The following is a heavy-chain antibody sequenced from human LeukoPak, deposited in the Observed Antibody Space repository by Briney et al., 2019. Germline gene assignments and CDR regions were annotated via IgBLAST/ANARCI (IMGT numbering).Heavy chain of an antibody. CDR2: IIPILGIA. V-gene: IGHV1-69*04. CDR1: GGTFSSYA. CDR3: ARASYCSSTSCYYYYYGMDV. Sequence: SVKVSCKASGGTFSSYAISWVRQAPGQGLEWMGRIIPILGIANYAQKFQGRVTITADKSTGTAYMELSSLRSEDTAVYYCARASYCSSTSCYYYYYGMDVWGQGTTVTVSS. D-gene: IGHD2-2*01. J-gene: IGHJ6*02.